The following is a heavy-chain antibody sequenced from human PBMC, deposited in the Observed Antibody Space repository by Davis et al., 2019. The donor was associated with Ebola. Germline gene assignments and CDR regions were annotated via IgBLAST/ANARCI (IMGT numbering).Heavy chain of an antibody. J-gene: IGHJ4*02. Sequence: ASVPVSCMASGYTFTSSAINWVRQAPGQGLEWMGWINTNTGNPTYAQGFTGRFVFSLDTSVSTAYLQISSLEAEDTAVDYCARAAAFAYWGQGTLVTVSS. CDR1: GYTFTSSA. D-gene: IGHD6-25*01. CDR3: ARAAAFAY. V-gene: IGHV7-4-1*02. CDR2: INTNTGNP.